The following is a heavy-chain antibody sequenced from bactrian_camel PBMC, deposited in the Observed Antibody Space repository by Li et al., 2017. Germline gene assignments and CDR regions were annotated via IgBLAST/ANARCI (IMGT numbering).Heavy chain of an antibody. D-gene: IGHD2*01. CDR2: INNDGTKI. CDR3: AARDLTQKWYEPRWFGPPRPSDFDL. J-gene: IGHJ6*01. Sequence: VQLVESGGDLVQPGGSLTLSCTASGFAASGYFLTWVRQAPGKGLEWVSTINNDGTKIEYGDSVKGRFTFSRDNAKNTVYLQMNSLKSEDTAMYYCAARDLTQKWYEPRWFGPPRPSDFDLWGQGTQVTVS. V-gene: IGHV3S6*01. CDR1: GFAASGYF.